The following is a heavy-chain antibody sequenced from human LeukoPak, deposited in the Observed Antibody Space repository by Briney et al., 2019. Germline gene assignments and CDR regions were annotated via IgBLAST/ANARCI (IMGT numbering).Heavy chain of an antibody. J-gene: IGHJ4*02. V-gene: IGHV1-69*05. D-gene: IGHD5-24*01. CDR3: ARGGPGRDGYNLDY. CDR1: GGTFSSYA. Sequence: VASVKVSCKASGGTFSSYAISWVRQAPGQGLQWMGGITPVLHTTRFAQKFQGRVTFTTDESTSTAYMELTSLTSDDSAVYFCARGGPGRDGYNLDYWGQGTLVTVSS. CDR2: ITPVLHTT.